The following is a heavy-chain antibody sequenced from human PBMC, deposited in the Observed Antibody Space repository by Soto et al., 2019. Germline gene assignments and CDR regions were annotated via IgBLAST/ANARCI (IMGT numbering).Heavy chain of an antibody. CDR2: ISYSGST. J-gene: IGHJ4*02. V-gene: IGHV4-61*01. CDR1: DGSVSSASFY. D-gene: IGHD3-22*01. Sequence: SETLSLTCTVSDGSVSSASFYWNWIRQPPGKGLEWIGYISYSGSTNYNPSLRSRVTISVDTFKNQFSLRLTSATAADTAVYYCARGGDSNYYDSSGYFDYWGQGTLVTVSS. CDR3: ARGGDSNYYDSSGYFDY.